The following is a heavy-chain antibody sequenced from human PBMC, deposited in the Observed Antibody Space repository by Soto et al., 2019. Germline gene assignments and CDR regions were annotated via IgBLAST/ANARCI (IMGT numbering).Heavy chain of an antibody. Sequence: SETLSLTCTVSGGSISSSSYYWGWIRQPPGKGLEWIGSIYYSGSTYYNPSLKSRVTISVDTSKNQFSLKLSSVTAADTAVYYCARHLGYCSGGSCYSLRKNNWFDPWGQGTLVTVSS. V-gene: IGHV4-39*01. CDR1: GGSISSSSYY. CDR3: ARHLGYCSGGSCYSLRKNNWFDP. J-gene: IGHJ5*02. D-gene: IGHD2-15*01. CDR2: IYYSGST.